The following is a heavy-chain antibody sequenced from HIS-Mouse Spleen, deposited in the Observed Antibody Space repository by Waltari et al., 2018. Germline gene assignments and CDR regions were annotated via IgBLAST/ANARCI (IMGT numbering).Heavy chain of an antibody. Sequence: QVQLVESGGGVVQPGRSLRLSCAASGFTFSSYGMHWVRQAPGKGVEWVAVISDDGSNKYYADSVKGRFTISRDNSKNTLYLQMNSLRAEDTAVYYCAKASSGRLDYWGQGTLVTVSS. CDR2: ISDDGSNK. V-gene: IGHV3-30*18. CDR3: AKASSGRLDY. D-gene: IGHD6-19*01. CDR1: GFTFSSYG. J-gene: IGHJ4*02.